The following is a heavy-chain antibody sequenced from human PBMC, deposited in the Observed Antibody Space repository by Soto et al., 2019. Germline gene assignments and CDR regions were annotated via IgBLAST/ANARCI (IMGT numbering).Heavy chain of an antibody. CDR2: IRSKAYGGTT. V-gene: IGHV3-49*03. Sequence: GGSLRLSCTASGFTFGDYAMSWFHQAPGKGLEWVGFIRSKAYGGTTEYAASVKGRFTISRDDSKSIAYLQMNSLKTEDTAVYYCTREGSCSGGSCYPTRFDYWGQGTLVTVSS. CDR3: TREGSCSGGSCYPTRFDY. CDR1: GFTFGDYA. D-gene: IGHD2-15*01. J-gene: IGHJ4*02.